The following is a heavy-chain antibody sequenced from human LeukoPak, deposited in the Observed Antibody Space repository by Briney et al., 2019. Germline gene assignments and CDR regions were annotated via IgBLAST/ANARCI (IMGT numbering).Heavy chain of an antibody. V-gene: IGHV3-7*01. Sequence: GSLRLSCAASGFTFSDSWMTWVRQAPGRGLEWVAEINQDGNTKSYMDSVEGRFTISRDNARNSMYLQMSSLRAEDTAVYYCARDPAYGALDYWGQGTLVTVSS. CDR1: GFTFSDSW. CDR3: ARDPAYGALDY. D-gene: IGHD4-17*01. J-gene: IGHJ4*02. CDR2: INQDGNTK.